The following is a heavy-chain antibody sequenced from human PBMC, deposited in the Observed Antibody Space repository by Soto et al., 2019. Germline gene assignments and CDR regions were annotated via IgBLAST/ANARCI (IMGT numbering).Heavy chain of an antibody. CDR3: ARVGGYSYGTLDY. D-gene: IGHD5-18*01. Sequence: SETLSLTCAVYGGSFSGYYWSWIRQPPGKGLEWIGEINHSGSTNYNPSLKSRVTISVDTSKNQFSLKLSSVTAADTAVYYCARVGGYSYGTLDYWGQGTLVTVSS. J-gene: IGHJ4*02. V-gene: IGHV4-34*01. CDR2: INHSGST. CDR1: GGSFSGYY.